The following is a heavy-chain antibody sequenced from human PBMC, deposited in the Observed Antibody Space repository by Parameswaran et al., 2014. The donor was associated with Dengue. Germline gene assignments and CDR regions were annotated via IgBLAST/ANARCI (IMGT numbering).Heavy chain of an antibody. CDR3: ARRGRDGYNLLGGYYGMDV. Sequence: WIRQPPGKGLEWVAVISYDGSNKYYADSVKGRFTISRDNSKNTLYLQMNSLRAEDTAVYYCARRGRDGYNLLGGYYGMDVWGQGTTVTVSS. V-gene: IGHV3-30*04. D-gene: IGHD5-24*01. J-gene: IGHJ6*02. CDR2: ISYDGSNK.